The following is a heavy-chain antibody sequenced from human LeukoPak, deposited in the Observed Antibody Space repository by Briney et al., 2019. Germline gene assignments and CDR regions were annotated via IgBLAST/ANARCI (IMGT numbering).Heavy chain of an antibody. CDR1: GFTFSSYW. CDR2: IKQDGSEK. D-gene: IGHD2-21*02. V-gene: IGHV3-7*01. J-gene: IGHJ4*02. Sequence: GGSLRLSCAAAGFTFSSYWMSWVRQAPGKGLEWVANIKQDGSEKYYVDSVKGRFTISRDNAKNSLYLQMNSLRAEDTAVYTCARDFQKDCGGDCYSPYWGQGTLVTVSS. CDR3: ARDFQKDCGGDCYSPY.